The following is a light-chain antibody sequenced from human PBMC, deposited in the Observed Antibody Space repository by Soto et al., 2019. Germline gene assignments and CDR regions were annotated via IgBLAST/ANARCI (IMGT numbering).Light chain of an antibody. CDR3: QQYGSTPYT. CDR2: GAS. V-gene: IGKV3-20*01. J-gene: IGKJ2*01. Sequence: EIVLTQSPGTLSLSPGERATLSCRASQSVSSSYLAWYQHKPGQAPRLLIYGASSRATGIPSRFSGSGSGTDFPLTISSLEPEDFAVYYCQQYGSTPYTFGQGTKVEIK. CDR1: QSVSSSY.